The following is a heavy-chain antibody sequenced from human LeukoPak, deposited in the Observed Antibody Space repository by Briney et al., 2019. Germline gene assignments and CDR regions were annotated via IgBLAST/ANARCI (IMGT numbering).Heavy chain of an antibody. CDR1: GYTFTSYG. D-gene: IGHD2-2*01. CDR3: ARDLGVVVPAAIDY. V-gene: IGHV1-18*01. J-gene: IGHJ4*02. CDR2: ISAYNGNT. Sequence: GASVKVSCKASGYTFTSYGISWVRQAPGQGLEWRGWISAYNGNTNYAQKLQGRVTITTDTSTSTAYMELRSLRSDDTAVYYCARDLGVVVPAAIDYWGQGTLVTVSS.